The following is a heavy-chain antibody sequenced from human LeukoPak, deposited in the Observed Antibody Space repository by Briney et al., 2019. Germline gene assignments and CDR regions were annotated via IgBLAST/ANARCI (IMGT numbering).Heavy chain of an antibody. J-gene: IGHJ4*02. V-gene: IGHV3-74*01. D-gene: IGHD5-18*01. CDR2: INSDGSST. CDR1: GFTFSSYW. CDR3: ARAAYSYGTRGYYFDY. Sequence: PGGSLRLSCAASGFTFSSYWMHWVRQAPGKGLVWVSRINSDGSSTSYADSVKGRFNISRDNAKNTLYLQMNSLRAEDTAVYYCARAAYSYGTRGYYFDYWGQGTLVTVSS.